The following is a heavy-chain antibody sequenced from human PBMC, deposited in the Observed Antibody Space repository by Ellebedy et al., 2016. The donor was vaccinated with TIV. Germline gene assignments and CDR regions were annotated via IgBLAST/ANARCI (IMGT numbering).Heavy chain of an antibody. CDR1: GFTFNSYW. CDR2: INSDGSST. D-gene: IGHD6-6*01. J-gene: IGHJ3*02. CDR3: ASLSSRLAFDI. V-gene: IGHV3-74*01. Sequence: GESLKISXAASGFTFNSYWMHWVRQAPGKGLVWVSRINSDGSSTNYADSVKGRFNISRDNSKNTLYLQMSSLRAEDTAVYFCASLSSRLAFDIWGQGTMVTVSS.